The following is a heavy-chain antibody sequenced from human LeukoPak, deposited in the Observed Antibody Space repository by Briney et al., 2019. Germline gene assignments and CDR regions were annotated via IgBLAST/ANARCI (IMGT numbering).Heavy chain of an antibody. J-gene: IGHJ6*02. Sequence: GRSLRLSCAASGFTFSSYSMNWVRQAPGKGLEWVSSISSSSSYIYYADSVKGRFTISRDNAKNSLYLQMNSLRAEDTAVYYCARRSIHYFGMDVWGRGTTVTVSS. CDR1: GFTFSSYS. CDR2: ISSSSSYI. D-gene: IGHD3-3*02. CDR3: ARRSIHYFGMDV. V-gene: IGHV3-21*04.